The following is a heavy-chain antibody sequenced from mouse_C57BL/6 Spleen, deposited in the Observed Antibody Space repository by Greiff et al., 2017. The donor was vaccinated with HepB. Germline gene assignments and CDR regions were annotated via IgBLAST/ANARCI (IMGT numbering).Heavy chain of an antibody. CDR2: IDPSDSYT. Sequence: VQLQQSGAELVMPGASVKLSCKASGYTFTSYWMHWVKQRPGPGLEWIGEIDPSDSYTNYNQKFKGKSTLTVDKSSSTAYMQLSSLTSEDSAVYYCARERDSSGYVGDYWCQGTTLAVSS. V-gene: IGHV1-69*01. CDR3: ARERDSSGYVGDY. D-gene: IGHD3-2*02. CDR1: GYTFTSYW. J-gene: IGHJ2*01.